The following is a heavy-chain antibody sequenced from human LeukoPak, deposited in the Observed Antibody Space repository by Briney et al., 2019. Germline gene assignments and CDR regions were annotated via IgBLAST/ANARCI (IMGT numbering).Heavy chain of an antibody. Sequence: GGSLRLSCAASGFTFSSYGMHWVRQAPGKGLEWVAFIRYDGSNKYYADSAKGRFTISRDNSKNTLYLQMNSLRAEDTAVYYCAKGPPYSSGFYFDYWGQGTLVTVSS. CDR2: IRYDGSNK. CDR1: GFTFSSYG. V-gene: IGHV3-30*02. CDR3: AKGPPYSSGFYFDY. J-gene: IGHJ4*02. D-gene: IGHD6-19*01.